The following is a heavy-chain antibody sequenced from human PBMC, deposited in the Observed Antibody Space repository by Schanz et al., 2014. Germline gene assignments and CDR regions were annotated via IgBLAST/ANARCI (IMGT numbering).Heavy chain of an antibody. CDR3: ASGICGYGPYNYFDH. Sequence: QVHLVQSGAEVKRPGASVKVSCKASEYSFTSYSMHWVRQAPGQRLEWMGWINTGSGDTKYSQNFQGRVTITRNTSAMAAYMELSSLTSEDTAVCSCASGICGYGPYNYFDHWGQGTLVTVSS. V-gene: IGHV1-3*04. CDR2: INTGSGDT. CDR1: EYSFTSYS. J-gene: IGHJ4*02. D-gene: IGHD5-12*01.